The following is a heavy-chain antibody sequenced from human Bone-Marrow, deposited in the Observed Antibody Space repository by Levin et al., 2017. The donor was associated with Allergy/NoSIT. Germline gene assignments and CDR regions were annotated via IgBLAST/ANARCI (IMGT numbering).Heavy chain of an antibody. Sequence: SSQTLSLTCTVSGGSISSSSYYWGWIRQPPGKGLEWIGSIYYSGSTYYNPSLKSRVTISVDTSKNQFSLKLSSVTAADTAVYYCARNPKYSSSTWLFDYWGQGTLVTVSS. J-gene: IGHJ4*02. CDR2: IYYSGST. V-gene: IGHV4-39*01. CDR3: ARNPKYSSSTWLFDY. D-gene: IGHD6-13*01. CDR1: GGSISSSSYY.